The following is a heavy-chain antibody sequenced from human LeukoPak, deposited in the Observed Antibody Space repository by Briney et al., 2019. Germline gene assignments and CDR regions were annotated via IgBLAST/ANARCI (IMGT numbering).Heavy chain of an antibody. CDR1: GYTFTSYG. D-gene: IGHD5-12*01. CDR3: ARDRNSGYDLNYYGMDV. V-gene: IGHV1-18*01. Sequence: GASVKVSCKASGYTFTSYGIRWVRQAPGQGLEWMGWISAYNGNTNYAQKLQGRVTMTTDTSTSTAYMELRSLRSDDTAVYYCARDRNSGYDLNYYGMDVWGQGTTVTVSS. J-gene: IGHJ6*02. CDR2: ISAYNGNT.